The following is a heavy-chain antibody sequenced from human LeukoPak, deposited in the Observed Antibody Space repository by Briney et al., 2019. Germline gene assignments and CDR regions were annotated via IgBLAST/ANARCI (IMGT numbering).Heavy chain of an antibody. CDR3: ARDLVVTHYFDY. D-gene: IGHD4-23*01. Sequence: GGSLRLSCAASGFTFSSYGMNWVRQAPGKGLEWVSSISSGSTYTYYADSVKGRFTISRDNAKNSLYLQMNSLRAEDTAVYYCARDLVVTHYFDYWGQGTLVTVSS. CDR2: ISSGSTYT. CDR1: GFTFSSYG. V-gene: IGHV3-21*04. J-gene: IGHJ4*02.